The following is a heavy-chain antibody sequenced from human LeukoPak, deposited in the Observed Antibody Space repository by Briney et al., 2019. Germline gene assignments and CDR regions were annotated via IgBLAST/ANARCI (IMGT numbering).Heavy chain of an antibody. Sequence: GASVKVSCKTSGYIFTNHDINWVRQAPGQGLEWMGWMNPTSGNKGYAQKFQGRVTMTSDTSMNTMYMEMSSLRSEDTAVYYCARAVATVTTRGYSYYFDFWGQGALSPSPQ. V-gene: IGHV1-8*01. CDR2: MNPTSGNK. CDR3: ARAVATVTTRGYSYYFDF. J-gene: IGHJ4*02. CDR1: GYIFTNHD. D-gene: IGHD4-17*01.